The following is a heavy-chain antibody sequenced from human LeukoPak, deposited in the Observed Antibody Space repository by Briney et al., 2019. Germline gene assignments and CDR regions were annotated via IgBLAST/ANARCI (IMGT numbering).Heavy chain of an antibody. CDR2: IGSSSDYI. CDR3: ARGNIKFDY. J-gene: IGHJ4*02. V-gene: IGHV3-21*01. Sequence: GGSLRLSCAASGFTFSSYITNWVRQAPGKGLEWVSSIGSSSDYIYYVDSVKGRSTISRDNAKKSLYLQMNSLRAEDTAVYYCARGNIKFDYWGQGTLVTVSS. CDR1: GFTFSSYI.